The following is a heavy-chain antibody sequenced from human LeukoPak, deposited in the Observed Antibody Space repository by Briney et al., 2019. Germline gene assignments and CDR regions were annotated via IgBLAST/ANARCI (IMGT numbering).Heavy chain of an antibody. CDR1: GFTFSSYS. J-gene: IGHJ4*02. D-gene: IGHD3-10*01. CDR2: ISLSSGAI. V-gene: IGHV3-48*01. CDR3: AREVYYGSGRRFDL. Sequence: GGSLRLSYAASGFTFSSYSMTWVRQAPGKGLEWVSYISLSSGAIYYVDSVKGRFTISRDNAKNSLYLQMNSLRAEDTAVYYCAREVYYGSGRRFDLWGQGTLVTVSS.